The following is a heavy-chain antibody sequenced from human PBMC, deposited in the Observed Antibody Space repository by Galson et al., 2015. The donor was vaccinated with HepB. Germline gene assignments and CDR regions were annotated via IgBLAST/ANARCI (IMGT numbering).Heavy chain of an antibody. V-gene: IGHV4-4*02. D-gene: IGHD3-3*01. CDR3: ARGLHVFWSGYYSRGDDYYYYMDV. CDR1: GGSISSSNW. Sequence: ETLSLTCAVSGGSISSSNWWSWVRQPPGKGLEWIGEIYHSGSTNYNPSLKSRVTISVDKSKNQFSLKLSSVTAADTAVYYCARGLHVFWSGYYSRGDDYYYYMDVWGKGTTVTVSS. CDR2: IYHSGST. J-gene: IGHJ6*03.